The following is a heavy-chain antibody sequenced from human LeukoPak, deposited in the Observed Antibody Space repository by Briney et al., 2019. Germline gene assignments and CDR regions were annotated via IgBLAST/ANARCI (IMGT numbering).Heavy chain of an antibody. D-gene: IGHD4-17*01. CDR2: IYSGDSDT. J-gene: IGHJ4*02. Sequence: GESLKISCKGSGYSFTSYWIGWVRQMPGKGLEWMGIIYSGDSDTRYSPSFQGQVTISADKSVSTASLQWSSLKASDTAMYYCARPRTIYYGDYVSYFDYWGQGTLVTVSS. CDR3: ARPRTIYYGDYVSYFDY. CDR1: GYSFTSYW. V-gene: IGHV5-51*01.